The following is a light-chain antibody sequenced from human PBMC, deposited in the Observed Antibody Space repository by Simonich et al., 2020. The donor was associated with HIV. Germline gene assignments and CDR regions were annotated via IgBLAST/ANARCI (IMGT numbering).Light chain of an antibody. J-gene: IGKJ5*01. CDR2: WES. V-gene: IGKV4-1*01. Sequence: DIVMTQSPDSLAVSLGERAPINCKSSQSVLYSSNNNNYLAWYQQKPGQPPKLLMYWESGRVSGVPDRVSGSGSGTEFTLTISSLQAEDVAVYYCQQYYSAPITVGQGTRLEI. CDR3: QQYYSAPIT. CDR1: QSVLYSSNNNNY.